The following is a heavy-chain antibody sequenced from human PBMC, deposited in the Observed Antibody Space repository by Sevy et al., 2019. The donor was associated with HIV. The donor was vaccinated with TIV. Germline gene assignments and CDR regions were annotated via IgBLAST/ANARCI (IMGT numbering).Heavy chain of an antibody. CDR3: ARDLPPSATTVAHFDC. V-gene: IGHV3-48*03. J-gene: IGHJ4*02. Sequence: GGSLRLSCTASGFPFSSYEMNWVRQAPGKGVEWVSYITNSGTTKYYSDSVRGRFTISRDNARNSLHLQMNSLRAEDTAVYYCARDLPPSATTVAHFDCWGQGTLVTVSS. CDR2: ITNSGTTK. D-gene: IGHD4-17*01. CDR1: GFPFSSYE.